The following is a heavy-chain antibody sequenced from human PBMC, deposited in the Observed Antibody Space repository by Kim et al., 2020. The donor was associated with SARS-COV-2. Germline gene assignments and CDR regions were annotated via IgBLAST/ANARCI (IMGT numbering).Heavy chain of an antibody. D-gene: IGHD2-8*01. CDR3: VTAILTPPKMAFDY. CDR2: ITGGGTT. Sequence: GGSLRLSCAASGFTFSSYAMSWVRQAPGKGLEWVSSITGGGTTYYADSVKSRFTIFRDNSKNTPYLQMNSLRVEDTAVYYCVTAILTPPKMAFDYWGQG. CDR1: GFTFSSYA. V-gene: IGHV3-23*01. J-gene: IGHJ4*02.